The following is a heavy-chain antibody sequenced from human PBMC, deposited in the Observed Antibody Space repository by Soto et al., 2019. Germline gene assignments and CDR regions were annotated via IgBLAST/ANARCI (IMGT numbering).Heavy chain of an antibody. CDR2: VNHSGTT. Sequence: LSLTCAVYGGSFSGYYWTWIRQSPEKGLEWIGEVNHSGTTYYNPSLKTRVTISVHTPKNQFSLKMSSVTAADTAVYYCARGIGYCSSINCYSSRRLRFDSWGQGTLVTVSS. CDR1: GGSFSGYY. V-gene: IGHV4-34*01. CDR3: ARGIGYCSSINCYSSRRLRFDS. D-gene: IGHD2-2*01. J-gene: IGHJ4*02.